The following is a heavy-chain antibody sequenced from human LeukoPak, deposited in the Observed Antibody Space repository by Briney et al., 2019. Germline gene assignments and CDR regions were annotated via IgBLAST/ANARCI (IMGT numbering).Heavy chain of an antibody. V-gene: IGHV1-2*02. Sequence: GASVKVPCKASGYTFTVYFMHWVRQAPGLGLEWMGWINPNSGGTNYAQKFQGRVTMTRDTSISTAYMELSRLRSDDTAVYYCARELNYDSSGYYFDYWGQGTLVTVSS. CDR2: INPNSGGT. D-gene: IGHD3-22*01. J-gene: IGHJ4*02. CDR1: GYTFTVYF. CDR3: ARELNYDSSGYYFDY.